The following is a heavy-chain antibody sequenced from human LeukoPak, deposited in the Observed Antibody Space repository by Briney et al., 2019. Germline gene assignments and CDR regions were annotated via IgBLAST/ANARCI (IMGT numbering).Heavy chain of an antibody. CDR1: GGSISSYY. CDR3: ARTDSGSDIDY. J-gene: IGHJ4*02. Sequence: PSETLSLTCTVSGGSISSYYWSWIRQPPGKGLEWIGYIYYSGSTNYNPSLKSRVTISVNSSKNQFSLKLSSVTAADTAVYYCARTDSGSDIDYWGQGTLVTVSS. V-gene: IGHV4-59*01. CDR2: IYYSGST. D-gene: IGHD1-26*01.